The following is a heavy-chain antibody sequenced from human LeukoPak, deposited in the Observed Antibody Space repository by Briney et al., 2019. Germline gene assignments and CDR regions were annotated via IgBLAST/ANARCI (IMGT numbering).Heavy chain of an antibody. CDR1: GFTFSSHA. D-gene: IGHD1-26*01. Sequence: PGGSLRLSCAASGFTFSSHAMSWVRRAPGKGLEWVSGLIENGATTYYADSVKGRFTISRDNSRNTMYLQMNSLRVEDRAVYYCVKDYQVGNSPAFGDYWGQGTLVTISS. V-gene: IGHV3-23*01. J-gene: IGHJ4*02. CDR2: LIENGATT. CDR3: VKDYQVGNSPAFGDY.